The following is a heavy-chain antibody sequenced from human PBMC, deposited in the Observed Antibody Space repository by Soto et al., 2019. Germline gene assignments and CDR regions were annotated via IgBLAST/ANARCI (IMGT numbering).Heavy chain of an antibody. D-gene: IGHD3-10*01. V-gene: IGHV4-34*01. CDR2: INHSGST. J-gene: IGHJ6*02. CDR3: ASERYGSGSYWYYYGMDI. CDR1: GGSFSGYY. Sequence: SETLSLTCAVYGGSFSGYYWSWIRQPPGKGLEWIGEINHSGSTNYNPSIKSRVTISVDTSKNQFSLKLSSVTAADTAVFFCASERYGSGSYWYYYGMDIWGQGTTVTVSS.